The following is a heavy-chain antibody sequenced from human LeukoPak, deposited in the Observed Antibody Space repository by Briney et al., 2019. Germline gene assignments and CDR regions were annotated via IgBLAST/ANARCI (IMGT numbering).Heavy chain of an antibody. D-gene: IGHD3-22*01. J-gene: IGHJ3*02. Sequence: KPSETLSLTCTVSGGSISSYYWSWIRQPPGKGLEWIGYMYTSGSTNYNPSLKSRVTISVDTSKNQFSLKPSSVTAADTAVYYCARRSYYYDSSGYQDAFDIWGQGTMVTVSS. CDR1: GGSISSYY. V-gene: IGHV4-4*09. CDR2: MYTSGST. CDR3: ARRSYYYDSSGYQDAFDI.